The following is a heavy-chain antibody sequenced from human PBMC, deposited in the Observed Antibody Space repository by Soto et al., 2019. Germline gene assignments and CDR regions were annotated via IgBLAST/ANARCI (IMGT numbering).Heavy chain of an antibody. J-gene: IGHJ4*02. V-gene: IGHV3-23*01. D-gene: IGHD2-15*01. CDR1: GFTFSSYA. Sequence: EVQLLESGGGLVQPGGSLRLSCAASGFTFSSYAMSWVRQAPGKGLEWVSAISGSGGSTYYADSVKGRFTISRDNSKNTLYLQMNSLRVEDTAVYYCAKDRYYCSGGSCYAEYFDYWGQGTLVTVSS. CDR3: AKDRYYCSGGSCYAEYFDY. CDR2: ISGSGGST.